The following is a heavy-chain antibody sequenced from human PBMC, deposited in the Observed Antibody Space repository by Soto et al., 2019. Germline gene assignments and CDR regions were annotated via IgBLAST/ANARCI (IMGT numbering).Heavy chain of an antibody. CDR2: MIPIIGTA. CDR1: GYTFTSYD. CDR3: ARFRDRRDIVVVPAAQPYGMDV. J-gene: IGHJ6*02. V-gene: IGHV1-69*06. Sequence: GASVKVSCKASGYTFTSYDINWVRQATGQGLEWMGWMIPIIGTANYAQKFQGRVTMTADKSTSTAYMELSSLRSEDTAVYYCARFRDRRDIVVVPAAQPYGMDVWGQGTTVTVSS. D-gene: IGHD2-2*01.